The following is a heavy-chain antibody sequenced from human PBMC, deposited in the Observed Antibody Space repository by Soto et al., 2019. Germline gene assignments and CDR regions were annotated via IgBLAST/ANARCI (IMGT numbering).Heavy chain of an antibody. J-gene: IGHJ3*02. Sequence: PSETLSLTCTVSGGSISSYYWSWIRQPPGKGLEWIGYIYYSGSTNYNPSLKSRVTISVDTSKNQFSLKLSSVTAADTAVYYCARGPNSRYAFDIWGQGTMVTVSS. CDR3: ARGPNSRYAFDI. D-gene: IGHD6-13*01. V-gene: IGHV4-59*01. CDR1: GGSISSYY. CDR2: IYYSGST.